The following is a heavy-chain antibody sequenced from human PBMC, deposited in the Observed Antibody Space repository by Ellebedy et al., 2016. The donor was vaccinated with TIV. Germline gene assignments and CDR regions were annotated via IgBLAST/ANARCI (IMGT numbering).Heavy chain of an antibody. V-gene: IGHV4-4*07. J-gene: IGHJ4*02. Sequence: SETLSLXCTVSGDSISSYYWSWIRQPAGKGLEWIGRIYTSGSTNYNPSLESRVTISVDTSKNQFSLGLTSVTAADTAVYFCARGVEEADFWSGYYNDYWGQGILVTVSS. CDR2: IYTSGST. D-gene: IGHD3-3*01. CDR3: ARGVEEADFWSGYYNDY. CDR1: GDSISSYY.